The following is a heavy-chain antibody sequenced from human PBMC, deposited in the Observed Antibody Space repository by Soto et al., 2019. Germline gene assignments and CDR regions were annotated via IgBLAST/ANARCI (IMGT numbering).Heavy chain of an antibody. CDR1: GFTFSSYP. D-gene: IGHD3-16*02. CDR3: ANNYDYVWGSYRF. Sequence: HPGGSLSLSCAASGFTFSSYPMSWVRQAPGKGLEWVSAISGSGGSTYYADSVKGRFTISRDNSKNTLYLQMNSLRAEDTAVYYCANNYDYVWGSYRFWGQGTLVTVSS. CDR2: ISGSGGST. V-gene: IGHV3-23*01. J-gene: IGHJ4*02.